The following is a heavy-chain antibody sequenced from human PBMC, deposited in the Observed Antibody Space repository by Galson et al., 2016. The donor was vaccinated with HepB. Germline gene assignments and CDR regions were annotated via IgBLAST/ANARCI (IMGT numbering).Heavy chain of an antibody. CDR2: IYSSGNT. Sequence: SLRLSCAASGFTFSSYAMSWVRQAPGKGLELVPLIYSSGNTWYADSVKGRFTISRDNPKNTLYLQMNSLRAEDTAVYYCARDNGVWGQGTLVTVSS. V-gene: IGHV3-53*01. J-gene: IGHJ4*02. D-gene: IGHD2-8*01. CDR1: GFTFSSYA. CDR3: ARDNGV.